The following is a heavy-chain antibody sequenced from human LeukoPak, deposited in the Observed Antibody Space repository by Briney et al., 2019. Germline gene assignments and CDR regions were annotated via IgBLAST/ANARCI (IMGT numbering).Heavy chain of an antibody. V-gene: IGHV3-48*03. CDR3: ARDGGTVTTGNWFDP. Sequence: GGSLRLSCAASGFTFSSYEMNWVRQAPGKGLEWVSYISNSAGTIYYADSVKGRFTISRDNAKNSLYLQMNSLRAEDTAGYYCARDGGTVTTGNWFDPWGQGTLVTVSS. J-gene: IGHJ5*02. D-gene: IGHD4-11*01. CDR1: GFTFSSYE. CDR2: ISNSAGTI.